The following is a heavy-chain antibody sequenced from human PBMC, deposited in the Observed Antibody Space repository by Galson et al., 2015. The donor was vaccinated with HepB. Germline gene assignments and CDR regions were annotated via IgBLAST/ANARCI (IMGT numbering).Heavy chain of an antibody. Sequence: SVKVSCTASGYTFTGYYMHWVRQAPGQGLEWMGRINPNSGSTTYAQKFQGRVTMTRDTSISTAYMQLSRLRSDDTAVYYCARSIVASARHASDFDYWGQGTLVTVSS. J-gene: IGHJ4*02. CDR2: INPNSGST. CDR3: ARSIVASARHASDFDY. D-gene: IGHD5-12*01. V-gene: IGHV1-2*06. CDR1: GYTFTGYY.